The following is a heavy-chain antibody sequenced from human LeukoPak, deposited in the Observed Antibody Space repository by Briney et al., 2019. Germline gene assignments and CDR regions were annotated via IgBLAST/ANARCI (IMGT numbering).Heavy chain of an antibody. CDR2: ITDGADT. J-gene: IGHJ4*02. D-gene: IGHD1-1*01. Sequence: GGSLRLSCAASGFPFGSYAMTWVRQAPGQGLESVSVITDGADTYYADSVKGRFTISRDNSQNTVHLQMDNLRADDTAVYYCAKVDYWSPENYRDSWGQGTLVTVSS. CDR1: GFPFGSYA. CDR3: AKVDYWSPENYRDS. V-gene: IGHV3-23*01.